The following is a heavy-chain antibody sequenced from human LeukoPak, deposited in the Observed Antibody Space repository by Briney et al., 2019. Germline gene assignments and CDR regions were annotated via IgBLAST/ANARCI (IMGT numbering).Heavy chain of an antibody. CDR3: ARADTASSSCFAY. Sequence: GGSLRLSCAGCGFTFSSYDMHWVRQATGKGLEWVSAIGTAGDTYYPGSVKGRFTISRENAKNSLYLQMNSLRAGDTAVYYCARADTASSSCFAYWGQGTLVTVSS. J-gene: IGHJ4*02. V-gene: IGHV3-13*01. D-gene: IGHD6-6*01. CDR2: IGTAGDT. CDR1: GFTFSSYD.